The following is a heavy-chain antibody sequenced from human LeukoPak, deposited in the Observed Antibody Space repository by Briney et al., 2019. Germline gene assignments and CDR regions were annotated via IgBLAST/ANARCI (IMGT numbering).Heavy chain of an antibody. CDR2: ISSSGSTI. D-gene: IGHD2-2*01. V-gene: IGHV3-48*03. J-gene: IGHJ4*02. CDR3: ARQERSTSCNGY. CDR1: GFTLSSYE. Sequence: GGSLSLSCAASGFTLSSYEMNWVRQAPGKGLEWVSYISSSGSTIFYADSVKGRFTITRDNAYNSLYLQMSSLRAEDTAVYYCARQERSTSCNGYWGQGTLVTVSS.